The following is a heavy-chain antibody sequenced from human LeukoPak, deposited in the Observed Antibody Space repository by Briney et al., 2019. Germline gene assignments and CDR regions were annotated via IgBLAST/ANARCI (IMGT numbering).Heavy chain of an antibody. CDR3: ARGQYDFWSGHARFYAFDI. D-gene: IGHD3-3*01. V-gene: IGHV4-34*01. CDR1: GGSFSGYY. J-gene: IGHJ3*02. CDR2: INHSGST. Sequence: PSETLSLTCAVYGGSFSGYYWSWIRQPPGKGLEWIGEINHSGSTNYNPSLKSRVTISVDTSKNQFSLKLSSVTAADTAVYYCARGQYDFWSGHARFYAFDIWGQGTMVTVSS.